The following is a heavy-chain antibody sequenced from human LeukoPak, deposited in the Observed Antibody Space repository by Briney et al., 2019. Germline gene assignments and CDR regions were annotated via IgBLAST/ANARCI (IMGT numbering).Heavy chain of an antibody. Sequence: ASVKVSCKVSGYTLTELSMHWVRQAPGKGLEWMGGFDPEDGETIYAQKFQGRVTMTEDTSTDTAYMELSSLRSEDTAVYYCATGDYYGSGSYYSSFDYWGQGTLVTVSS. V-gene: IGHV1-24*01. CDR2: FDPEDGET. CDR1: GYTLTELS. CDR3: ATGDYYGSGSYYSSFDY. D-gene: IGHD3-10*01. J-gene: IGHJ4*02.